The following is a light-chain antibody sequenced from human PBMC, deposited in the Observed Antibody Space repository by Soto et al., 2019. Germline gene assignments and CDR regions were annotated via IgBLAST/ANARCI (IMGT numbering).Light chain of an antibody. CDR3: QQYNSYSPGP. J-gene: IGKJ1*01. CDR2: DAS. Sequence: ESKMTQSRTTLSDAVGVNVSSTCRTSQSISSWLAWYQQKPGKAPKLLIYDASSLESGVPSRFSGSGSGTEFTLTISSLQPDDFATYYCQQYNSYSPGPFGQGTKVDIK. CDR1: QSISSW. V-gene: IGKV1-5*01.